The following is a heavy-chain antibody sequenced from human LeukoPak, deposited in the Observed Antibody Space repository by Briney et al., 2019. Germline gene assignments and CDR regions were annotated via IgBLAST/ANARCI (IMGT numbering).Heavy chain of an antibody. J-gene: IGHJ3*02. CDR1: GYRFTGYW. CDR3: ARRPVLTGPRGAFDI. V-gene: IGHV5-51*01. CDR2: IYPADSDT. Sequence: GESLKISCEGSGYRFTGYWIGXXRXXXXXXXXXXXXIYPADSDTRYXXXXXXXVTISADKSINTAYLQWSSLKASDSAIYYCARRPVLTGPRGAFDIWGQGTKVAVFS.